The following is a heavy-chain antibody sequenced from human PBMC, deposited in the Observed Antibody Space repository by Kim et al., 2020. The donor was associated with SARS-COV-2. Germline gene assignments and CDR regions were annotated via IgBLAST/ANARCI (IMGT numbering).Heavy chain of an antibody. J-gene: IGHJ5*02. CDR2: P. Sequence: PTYAQGFTGRFVFSLDTSVSTAYLQISSLKAEDTAVYYCAREITRWYYDPWGQGTLVTVSS. D-gene: IGHD6-13*01. CDR3: AREITRWYYDP. V-gene: IGHV7-4-1*02.